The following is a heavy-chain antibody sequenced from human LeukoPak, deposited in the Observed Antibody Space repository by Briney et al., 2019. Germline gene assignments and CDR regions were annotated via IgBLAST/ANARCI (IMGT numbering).Heavy chain of an antibody. CDR3: AREDPQTKVPEGMDV. CDR2: IYYTGTT. V-gene: IGHV4-59*01. Sequence: SETLSLTCTVSGGSISHYYWSWIRQPPGKGPEWIGYIYYTGTTNYNPSLKSRVTISVDTPKNQFSLKLNSVTAADTAVYYCAREDPQTKVPEGMDVWGQGTTVTVSS. J-gene: IGHJ6*02. CDR1: GGSISHYY. D-gene: IGHD4/OR15-4a*01.